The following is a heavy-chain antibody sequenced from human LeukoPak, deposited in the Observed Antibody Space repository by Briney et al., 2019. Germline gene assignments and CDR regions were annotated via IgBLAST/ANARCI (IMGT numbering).Heavy chain of an antibody. V-gene: IGHV3-64*01. CDR1: GFTFNTYA. CDR2: ISYNGGST. CDR3: ARRPYSGTYYVDY. D-gene: IGHD1-26*01. Sequence: GGSLRLSCAASGFTFNTYAMHWVRQAPGKGLEYVSAISYNGGSTYYANSVKGRFTISRDNSKNTLYLQMGSLRADDMAVYYCARRPYSGTYYVDYWGQGTLVTVSS. J-gene: IGHJ4*02.